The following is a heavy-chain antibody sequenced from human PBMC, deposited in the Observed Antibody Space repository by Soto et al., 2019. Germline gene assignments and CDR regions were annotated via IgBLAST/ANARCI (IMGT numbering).Heavy chain of an antibody. D-gene: IGHD5-12*01. CDR3: ARPHGNIVATSGAFDI. CDR1: GGSISSSSYY. J-gene: IGHJ3*02. V-gene: IGHV4-39*01. CDR2: IYYSGST. Sequence: QLQLQESGPGLVKPSETLSLTCTVSGGSISSSSYYWGWIRQPPGKGLEWIGSIYYSGSTYYNPSLKSRVTISVDTSKNQFSLKLSSVTAADTAVYYCARPHGNIVATSGAFDIWGQGTMVTVSS.